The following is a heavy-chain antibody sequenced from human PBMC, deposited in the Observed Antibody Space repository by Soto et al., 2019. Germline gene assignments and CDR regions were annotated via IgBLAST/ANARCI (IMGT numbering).Heavy chain of an antibody. Sequence: EVQLVESGGGLVKPGGSLRLSCAASGFTFSNAWMSWVRQAPGKGLEWVGRIKSKTDGGTTDYAAPVKGRFTISRDDSKNTLYLQMNSLKTEDTAVYYCTTRGPARRPNHDAFDIWGQGTMVTVSS. V-gene: IGHV3-15*01. CDR2: IKSKTDGGTT. J-gene: IGHJ3*02. CDR3: TTRGPARRPNHDAFDI. CDR1: GFTFSNAW.